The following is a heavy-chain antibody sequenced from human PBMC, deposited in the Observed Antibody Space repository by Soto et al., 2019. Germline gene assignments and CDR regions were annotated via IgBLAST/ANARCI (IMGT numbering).Heavy chain of an antibody. CDR2: IYYSGST. V-gene: IGHV4-39*01. CDR1: GGSMSSTSHY. J-gene: IGHJ5*02. CDR3: ARSRSGWFPFAP. Sequence: SETLSLTCTVSGGSMSSTSHYWGWIRQPPGKGLEWIGSIYYSGSTYYNPSLKSRVTISVDTSKTQFSLKVSSVTAADTAVHYCARSRSGWFPFAPWGRGTLVTVSS. D-gene: IGHD6-19*01.